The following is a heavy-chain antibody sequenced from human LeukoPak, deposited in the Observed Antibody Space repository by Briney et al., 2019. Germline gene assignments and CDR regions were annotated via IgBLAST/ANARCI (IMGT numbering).Heavy chain of an antibody. J-gene: IGHJ6*03. CDR1: GYTFTNYG. CDR2: ISPYNDNT. Sequence: ASVKVSCKTSGYTFTNYGLSWVRQAPGQGLEWMGWISPYNDNTNYAQKFQGRVTMTTDTSTRTAYMELRSLRSDDTAVYYCARGDLLPYYYYYMDVWGKGTTVTISS. D-gene: IGHD2-15*01. V-gene: IGHV1-18*01. CDR3: ARGDLLPYYYYYMDV.